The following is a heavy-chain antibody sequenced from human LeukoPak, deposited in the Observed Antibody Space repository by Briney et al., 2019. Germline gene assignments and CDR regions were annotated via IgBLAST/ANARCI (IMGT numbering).Heavy chain of an antibody. CDR2: IYDSGTT. J-gene: IGHJ4*02. CDR1: GGSISNGGYY. V-gene: IGHV4-31*03. Sequence: SQTLSLTCTVSGGSISNGGYYWSWIRQHPGKGLEWIGYIYDSGTTYYNPALQSRVTISVDTSDNQFSLKLRSLTAADTAVYYCARGGDRRGFDYWGQGTLVTVSS. CDR3: ARGGDRRGFDY. D-gene: IGHD1-14*01.